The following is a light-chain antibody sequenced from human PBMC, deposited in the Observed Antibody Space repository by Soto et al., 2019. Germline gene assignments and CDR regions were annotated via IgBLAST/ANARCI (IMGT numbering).Light chain of an antibody. CDR3: SSYTSSSTLEFV. V-gene: IGLV2-14*01. J-gene: IGLJ1*01. CDR1: SSEVGGYNY. CDR2: DVS. Sequence: QSALTQPASVSGSPGQSITISCTGTSSEVGGYNYVSWYQQHPGKAPKLMIFDVSNRPSGVSNRFSGSKSGNTASLTISGLQAEDEADYYCSSYTSSSTLEFVFGTGTKVTV.